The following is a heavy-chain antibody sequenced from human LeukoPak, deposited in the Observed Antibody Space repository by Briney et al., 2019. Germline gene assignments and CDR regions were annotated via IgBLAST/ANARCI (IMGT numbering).Heavy chain of an antibody. J-gene: IGHJ5*02. V-gene: IGHV3-30*03. CDR2: ISYDGSIK. D-gene: IGHD3-22*01. CDR3: AREGYDSSGYDWFDP. Sequence: GGSLRLSCAASGFTFSTYGMHWVRQAPGKGLEWVAVISYDGSIKYYADSVKGRFTISRDNSKNTLYLQMNSLRAEDTAVYYCAREGYDSSGYDWFDPWGQGTLVTVSS. CDR1: GFTFSTYG.